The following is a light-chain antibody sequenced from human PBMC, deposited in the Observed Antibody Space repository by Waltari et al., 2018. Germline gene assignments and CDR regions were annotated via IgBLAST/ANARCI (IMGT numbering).Light chain of an antibody. CDR1: QSFSSSY. J-gene: IGKJ2*03. CDR2: DAS. Sequence: EIVLTQSPGTLSLFLGERATLSCRASQSFSSSYVAWYQQKPGQAPRLLIFDASSSATCIPDRFSASGSETDFTLTISRLEPEDFAMYYCQQYSASPESFGQGTRLEI. V-gene: IGKV3-20*01. CDR3: QQYSASPES.